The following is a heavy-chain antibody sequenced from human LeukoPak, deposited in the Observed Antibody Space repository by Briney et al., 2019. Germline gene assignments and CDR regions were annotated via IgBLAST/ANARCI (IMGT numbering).Heavy chain of an antibody. Sequence: PSETLSLTCTVSLGSLSTHSWSWIRQSPGKGLELIGYLSYSGSTSYNPSLQSRVTISVDTSKNQFSLKLSSVTAADTAVYYCARYDSRGSGSTKLDHWGPGTLVTVSS. CDR2: LSYSGST. J-gene: IGHJ4*02. D-gene: IGHD3-3*01. CDR1: LGSLSTHS. CDR3: ARYDSRGSGSTKLDH. V-gene: IGHV4-59*08.